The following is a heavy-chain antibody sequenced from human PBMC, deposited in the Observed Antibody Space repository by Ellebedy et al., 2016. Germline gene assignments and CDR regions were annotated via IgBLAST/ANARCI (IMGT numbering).Heavy chain of an antibody. CDR1: GFTFSSYG. Sequence: GGSLRLXCAASGFTFSSYGMHWVRQAPGKGLEWVAVIWYDGSNKYYADSVKGRFTISRDNSKNTLYLQMNSLRAEDTAVYYCARVYGGNSCIDYWGQGTLVTVSS. CDR3: ARVYGGNSCIDY. CDR2: IWYDGSNK. D-gene: IGHD4-23*01. J-gene: IGHJ4*02. V-gene: IGHV3-33*01.